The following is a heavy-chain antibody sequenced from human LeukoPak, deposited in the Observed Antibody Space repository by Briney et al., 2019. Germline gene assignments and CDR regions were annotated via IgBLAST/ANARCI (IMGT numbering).Heavy chain of an antibody. CDR2: IKQDGSEK. CDR3: ARGLPGYSSSWSDY. J-gene: IGHJ4*02. Sequence: PGGSLRLSCAASGFTFSSYSINWVRQAPGKGLEWVANIKQDGSEKYYVDSVKGRFTISRDNAKNSLYLQMNSLRAEDTAVYYCARGLPGYSSSWSDYWGQGTLVTVSS. V-gene: IGHV3-7*03. D-gene: IGHD6-13*01. CDR1: GFTFSSYS.